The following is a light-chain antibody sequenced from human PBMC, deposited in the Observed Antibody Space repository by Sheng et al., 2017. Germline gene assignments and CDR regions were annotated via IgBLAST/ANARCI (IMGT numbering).Light chain of an antibody. V-gene: IGKV1-39*01. CDR3: QHTYGTYI. CDR2: GAS. Sequence: DIQMTQSPSSLSASVGDTVTITCRASQTVKKSLNWYQQRPGKAPKLLIYGASALQNGVPSRFSGSGSETEFTLTILSLQPEDFATYYCQHTYGTYIFGGGTKVDFK. CDR1: QTVKKS. J-gene: IGKJ4*01.